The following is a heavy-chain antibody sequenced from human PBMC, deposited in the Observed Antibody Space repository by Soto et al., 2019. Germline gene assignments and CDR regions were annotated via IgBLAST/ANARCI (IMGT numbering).Heavy chain of an antibody. D-gene: IGHD3-3*01. CDR3: SKRPYYDFWSGYYHQDDFDI. CDR2: ISGSGGST. J-gene: IGHJ3*02. V-gene: IGHV3-23*01. CDR1: GFTFSSYA. Sequence: GGSLRLSCAASGFTFSSYAMSWVRQAPGKGLEWVSAISGSGGSTYYADSVKGRFTISRDNSKNTLYLQMNSLRAEDTAVYYFSKRPYYDFWSGYYHQDDFDIWGQGTMVTVSS.